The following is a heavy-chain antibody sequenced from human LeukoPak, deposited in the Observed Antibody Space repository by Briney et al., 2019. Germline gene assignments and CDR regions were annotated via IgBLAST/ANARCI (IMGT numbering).Heavy chain of an antibody. Sequence: SXXASGXTFTSYXMHWXRQAPGXXXXXMGIINPSGGSTSYAQKFQGRVTMTRDTSTSTVYMELSSLRSEDTAVYYCASIEVGATYFDYWGQGTLVTVSS. J-gene: IGHJ4*02. V-gene: IGHV1-46*01. CDR3: ASIEVGATYFDY. CDR2: INPSGGST. D-gene: IGHD1-26*01. CDR1: GXTFTSYX.